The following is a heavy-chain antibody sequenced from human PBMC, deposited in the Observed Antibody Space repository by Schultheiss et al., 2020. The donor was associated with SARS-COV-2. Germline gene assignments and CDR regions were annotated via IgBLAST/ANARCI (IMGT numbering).Heavy chain of an antibody. CDR2: SRNKANSYTT. Sequence: GESLKISCAASGFTFTGHGRQWVRQAPGKGLEWIGRSRNKANSYTTEYAASVKARFTISRDDSKSIAYLQMNSLKTEDTAVYYCTREVGANVYAFDIWGQGTMVTVSS. V-gene: IGHV3-72*01. J-gene: IGHJ3*02. D-gene: IGHD1-26*01. CDR3: TREVGANVYAFDI. CDR1: GFTFTGHG.